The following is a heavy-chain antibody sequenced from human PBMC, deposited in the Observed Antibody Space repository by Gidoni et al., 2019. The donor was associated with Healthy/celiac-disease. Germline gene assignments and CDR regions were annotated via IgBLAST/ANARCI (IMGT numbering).Heavy chain of an antibody. D-gene: IGHD6-19*01. CDR1: GFTFRSYA. V-gene: IGHV3-23*01. J-gene: IGHJ4*02. CDR3: AKRRTVAGPTPLLDY. Sequence: EVQLLESGGGLVQPGGSLSLSCVASGFTFRSYAMSWVRQAPGKGLEWVSAISGSGGSTYYADSVKGRFTISRDNSKNTLYLQMNSLRAEDTAVYYCAKRRTVAGPTPLLDYWGQGTLVTVSS. CDR2: ISGSGGST.